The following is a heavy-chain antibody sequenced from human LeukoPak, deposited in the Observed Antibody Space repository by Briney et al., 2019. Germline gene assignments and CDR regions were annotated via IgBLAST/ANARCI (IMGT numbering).Heavy chain of an antibody. V-gene: IGHV3-66*01. CDR1: GFTFGYYS. J-gene: IGHJ3*02. CDR2: LYSGGGA. D-gene: IGHD2-15*01. Sequence: GGSLRLSCAASGFTFGYYSMNLFRQVPGKGLEWVSFLYSGGGAYYVDSVMDRFTISRDYSQNTLLLQMNSLRAEDTALYYCARGKTSDDIVEDAFDIWVQGTMVAGSS. CDR3: ARGKTSDDIVEDAFDI.